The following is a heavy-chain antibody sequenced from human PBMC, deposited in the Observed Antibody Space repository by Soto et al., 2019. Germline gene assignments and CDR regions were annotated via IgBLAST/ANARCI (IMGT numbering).Heavy chain of an antibody. CDR3: ARRGHYYDSSGYYILPPDAFDI. CDR2: IYPGDSDT. J-gene: IGHJ3*02. CDR1: GYSFTSYW. V-gene: IGHV5-51*01. D-gene: IGHD3-22*01. Sequence: PGESLKISCKGSGYSFTSYWIGWVRQMPGKGLEWMGIIYPGDSDTRSSPSFQGQVTISADKSISTAYLQWSSLKASDTAMYYCARRGHYYDSSGYYILPPDAFDIWGQGTMVTVSS.